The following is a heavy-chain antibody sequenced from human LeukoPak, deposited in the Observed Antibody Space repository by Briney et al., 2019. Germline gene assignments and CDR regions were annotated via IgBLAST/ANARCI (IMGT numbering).Heavy chain of an antibody. D-gene: IGHD2-15*01. CDR3: ARDRPGSVANWFDP. CDR1: AGSFSGYS. Sequence: SETLSLTCALYAGSFSGYSWSWIRQPPGKGLEWIGEINHSGGTNYNPSLKSRVTISVDTSKNQFSLKLSSVTAADTAVYYCARDRPGSVANWFDPWGQGALVTVSS. V-gene: IGHV4-34*01. CDR2: INHSGGT. J-gene: IGHJ5*02.